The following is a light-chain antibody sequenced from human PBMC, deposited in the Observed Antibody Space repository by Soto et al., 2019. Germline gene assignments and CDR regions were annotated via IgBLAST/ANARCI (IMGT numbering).Light chain of an antibody. CDR1: QSVSSSY. Sequence: EIVLTQSPGTLSLSPGARATLSFRASQSVSSSYLAWYQQKPGQAPRLLIYGASSRATGIPDRFSGSGSGTDFTLTISRLEPEDFAVYYCQQYGSSHLTFGGGTKVEIK. CDR2: GAS. V-gene: IGKV3-20*01. CDR3: QQYGSSHLT. J-gene: IGKJ4*01.